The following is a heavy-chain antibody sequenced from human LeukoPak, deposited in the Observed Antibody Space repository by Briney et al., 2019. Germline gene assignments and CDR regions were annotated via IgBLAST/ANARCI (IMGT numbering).Heavy chain of an antibody. CDR2: INANGINT. J-gene: IGHJ5*02. D-gene: IGHD6-19*01. Sequence: GGSLRLSCAASGFAFNFYAMSWVRQAPGKGLQWVSTINANGINTYYADSVRGRFTISRDNSKDTLYLQLNSLRAEDTAIYFRAKPISGGLAVSADWFDPWGQGTLVIVSS. V-gene: IGHV3-23*01. CDR1: GFAFNFYA. CDR3: AKPISGGLAVSADWFDP.